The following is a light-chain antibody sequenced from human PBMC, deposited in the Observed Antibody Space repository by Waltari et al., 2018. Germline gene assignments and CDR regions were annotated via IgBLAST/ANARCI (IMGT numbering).Light chain of an antibody. V-gene: IGLV2-8*01. CDR1: STDVGVYNY. J-gene: IGLJ2*01. CDR2: AVS. Sequence: QSALTQPPSASGSPGQSVTISCTGTSTDVGVYNYVSRYQQFPGKAPKLIIYAVSKRRSGVPDRFSGSKSGNTASLTVAGLQAEDEGYYYCSSYAGGNDVGFGGGTKLTVL. CDR3: SSYAGGNDVG.